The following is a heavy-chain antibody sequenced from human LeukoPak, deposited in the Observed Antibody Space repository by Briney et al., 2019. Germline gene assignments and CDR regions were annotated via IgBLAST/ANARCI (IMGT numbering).Heavy chain of an antibody. CDR1: GFTFTSSA. V-gene: IGHV1-58*02. D-gene: IGHD3-22*01. Sequence: SVKVSCKASGFTFTSSAMQWVRQARGQRLEWIGWIVVGSGNTNYAQKFQERVTITRDMSTSTAYMELSSLRSEDTAVYYCAAGPDYYDSSLDAFDIWGKGTMVTVSS. CDR2: IVVGSGNT. J-gene: IGHJ3*02. CDR3: AAGPDYYDSSLDAFDI.